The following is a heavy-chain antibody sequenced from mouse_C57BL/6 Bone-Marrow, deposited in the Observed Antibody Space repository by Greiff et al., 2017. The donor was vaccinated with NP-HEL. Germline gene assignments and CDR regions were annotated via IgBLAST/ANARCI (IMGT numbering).Heavy chain of an antibody. CDR2: ISGGGGNT. Sequence: EVQGVESGGGLVKPGGSLKLSCAASGFTFSSYTMSWVRQTPEKRLEWVATISGGGGNTYYPDSVKGRFTISRDNAKNTLYLQMSSLRSEDTALYYCARHERKGYFDYWGQGTTLTVSS. V-gene: IGHV5-9*01. CDR3: ARHERKGYFDY. J-gene: IGHJ2*01. CDR1: GFTFSSYT.